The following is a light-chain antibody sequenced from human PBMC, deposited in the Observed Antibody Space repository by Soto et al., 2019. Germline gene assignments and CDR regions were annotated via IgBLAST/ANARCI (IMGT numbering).Light chain of an antibody. J-gene: IGLJ2*01. V-gene: IGLV2-23*02. CDR3: CSYAGTTTFVV. CDR1: SSDVGRYNL. Sequence: QSALTQPASVSGSPGQSITISCTGTSSDVGRYNLVSWYQQRPVKAPKLMIYEVSYRPSGVSNRFSGSKSGNTASLTLSGLQTDDEADYYCCSYAGTTTFVVFGGGTKLTVL. CDR2: EVS.